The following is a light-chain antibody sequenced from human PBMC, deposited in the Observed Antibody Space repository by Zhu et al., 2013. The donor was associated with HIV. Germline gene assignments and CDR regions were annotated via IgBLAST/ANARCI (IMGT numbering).Light chain of an antibody. V-gene: IGKV3-15*01. Sequence: DIVLTQSPGTLSLSPGDTATLSCRASQSVSSSFLAWYQQKIGQPPRLLIFGASTGAAGIPARFSGSGSGTEFTLIIRSLQSEDFAIYYCQQYDNWPLTFGGGTKVEIK. CDR2: GAS. J-gene: IGKJ4*01. CDR1: QSVSSS. CDR3: QQYDNWPLT.